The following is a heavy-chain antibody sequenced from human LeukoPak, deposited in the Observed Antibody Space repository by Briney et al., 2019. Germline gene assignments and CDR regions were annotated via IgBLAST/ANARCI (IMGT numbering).Heavy chain of an antibody. Sequence: GGSLRLSCAASGFTVSSNYMSWVRQAPGKGLEWVSVIYSGGSTYYADSEKGRFTITRDNSKNTLYLQMSSLSEEDTVLYYCARGVVWSGYFTYWGQGTLVTVSS. D-gene: IGHD3-3*01. CDR1: GFTVSSNY. CDR2: IYSGGST. J-gene: IGHJ4*02. V-gene: IGHV3-53*01. CDR3: ARGVVWSGYFTY.